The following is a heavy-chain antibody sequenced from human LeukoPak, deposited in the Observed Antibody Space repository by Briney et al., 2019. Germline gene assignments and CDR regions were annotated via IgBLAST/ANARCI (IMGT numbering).Heavy chain of an antibody. CDR2: ISYDGSNK. Sequence: PGGSLRLSCAASGFTFSSYAMHWVRQAPGKGLEWVALISYDGSNKYYADSVKGRFTISRDNSKNTLYLQMNSLRAEDTAVYYCAKEGLAYCGGDCYLLTDLSGYFDYWGQGTLVTVSS. CDR1: GFTFSSYA. CDR3: AKEGLAYCGGDCYLLTDLSGYFDY. J-gene: IGHJ4*02. D-gene: IGHD2-21*02. V-gene: IGHV3-30*04.